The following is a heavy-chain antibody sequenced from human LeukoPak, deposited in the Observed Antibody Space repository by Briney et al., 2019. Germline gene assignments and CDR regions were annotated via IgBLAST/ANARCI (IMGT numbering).Heavy chain of an antibody. V-gene: IGHV3-23*01. CDR3: ATARGGY. CDR2: TTTSGGTT. CDR1: TLTFSSYA. D-gene: IGHD2-15*01. Sequence: GGSLRLSCAASTLTFSSYAMSWVPQAPGKGLEWVSGTTTSGGTTYYADSVKGRFTISRDNSKNTLSLQMTSLRAEDTAVYYCATARGGYWGQGALVTVSS. J-gene: IGHJ4*02.